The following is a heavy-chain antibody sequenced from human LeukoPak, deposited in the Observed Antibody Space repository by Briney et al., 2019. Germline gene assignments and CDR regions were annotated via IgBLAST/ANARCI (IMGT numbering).Heavy chain of an antibody. CDR1: GFSFSSYW. D-gene: IGHD3-22*01. Sequence: GGSLRLSCAASGFSFSSYWMNWVRQAPGKGLEWVANIKQDGSEKYYVDSVKGRFTISRDNAKNLLYLQMNSLTAEDTAVYYCASLLLPHGPWGQGTLVTVSS. CDR2: IKQDGSEK. V-gene: IGHV3-7*03. J-gene: IGHJ5*02. CDR3: ASLLLPHGP.